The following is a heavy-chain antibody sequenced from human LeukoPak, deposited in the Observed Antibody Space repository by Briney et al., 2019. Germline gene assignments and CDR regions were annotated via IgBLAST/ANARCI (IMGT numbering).Heavy chain of an antibody. J-gene: IGHJ4*03. CDR2: IYTSGST. Sequence: PSETLSLTCTVSGGSISSYYWSWIRQPAGKGLEWIGRIYTSGSTNYNPSLKSGVTISVDTSKNQFSLKLSSVNAADTAVYYCARDQRTGDYVPFDYCGHGALVTASS. V-gene: IGHV4-4*07. D-gene: IGHD4-17*01. CDR3: ARDQRTGDYVPFDY. CDR1: GGSISSYY.